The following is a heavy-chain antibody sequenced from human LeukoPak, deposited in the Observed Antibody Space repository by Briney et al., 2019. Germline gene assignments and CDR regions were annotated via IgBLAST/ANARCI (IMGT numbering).Heavy chain of an antibody. Sequence: NTGGSLRLSCAASGFTFSSYSMNWVRKAPGKGLEWVSSISSSSSYIYYADSVKGRFTISRDNAKNSLYLQMNSLRAEDTAVYYCASLYSSGWYGDAFDIWGQGTMVTVSS. D-gene: IGHD6-19*01. CDR1: GFTFSSYS. V-gene: IGHV3-21*01. CDR3: ASLYSSGWYGDAFDI. CDR2: ISSSSSYI. J-gene: IGHJ3*02.